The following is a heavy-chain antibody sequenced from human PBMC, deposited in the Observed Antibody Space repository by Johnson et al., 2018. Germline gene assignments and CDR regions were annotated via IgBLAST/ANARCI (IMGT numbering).Heavy chain of an antibody. J-gene: IGHJ3*02. CDR3: ATGDSHAFDI. Sequence: VQLQESGGGLVQPGGSXRLSCAASGFTLSSYWMHCVRHAPGKGLVWVSRISRDGSSTSYAASVKGRFTISRDNAKNTLYLQMNSLRVEDTAVYYCATGDSHAFDIWGQGTMVSVSS. D-gene: IGHD7-27*01. CDR1: GFTLSSYW. V-gene: IGHV3-74*01. CDR2: ISRDGSST.